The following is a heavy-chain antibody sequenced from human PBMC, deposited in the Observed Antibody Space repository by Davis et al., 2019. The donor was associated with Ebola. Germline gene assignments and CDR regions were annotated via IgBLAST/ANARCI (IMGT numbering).Heavy chain of an antibody. V-gene: IGHV3-33*08. CDR2: IWYDGSNK. D-gene: IGHD6-6*01. CDR1: GFTFSNYA. Sequence: GGSLRLSCAASGFTFSNYAMHWVRQAPGKGLEWVAVIWYDGSNKYYADSVKGRFTISRDNSKNTLYLQMNSLRAEDTAVYYCARDISDSSSSLYYYYGMDVWGKGTTVTVSS. J-gene: IGHJ6*04. CDR3: ARDISDSSSSLYYYYGMDV.